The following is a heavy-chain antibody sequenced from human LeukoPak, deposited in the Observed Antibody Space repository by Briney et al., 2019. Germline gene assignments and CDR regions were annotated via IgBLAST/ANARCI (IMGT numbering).Heavy chain of an antibody. Sequence: GGSLRLSCAASGFTFSSYWMCWVRQAPGKGLEWVANIKQDGSEKYYVESVKGRFTISRDNAKNSLYLQMNSLRAEDTAVYYCARQLNNDGGWSDAFDIWGQGTMVTVSS. CDR1: GFTFSSYW. J-gene: IGHJ3*02. CDR3: ARQLNNDGGWSDAFDI. V-gene: IGHV3-7*01. D-gene: IGHD4-23*01. CDR2: IKQDGSEK.